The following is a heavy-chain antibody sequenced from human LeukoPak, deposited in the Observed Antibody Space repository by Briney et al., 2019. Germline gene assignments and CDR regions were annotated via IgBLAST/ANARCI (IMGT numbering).Heavy chain of an antibody. CDR3: ARVLSGYNQKTFDY. CDR1: GYTFTGYY. D-gene: IGHD5-24*01. Sequence: ASVKVSCKASGYTFTGYYMHWVRQAPGQGLEWMGWINPNSGGTNYAQKFQGRVTMTRDTSISTAYMELSRLRFDDTAVYYCARVLSGYNQKTFDYWGQGTLVTVSS. V-gene: IGHV1-2*02. J-gene: IGHJ4*02. CDR2: INPNSGGT.